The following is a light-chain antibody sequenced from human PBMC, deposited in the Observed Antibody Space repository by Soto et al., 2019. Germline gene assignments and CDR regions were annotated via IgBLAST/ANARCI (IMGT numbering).Light chain of an antibody. CDR2: HTS. J-gene: IGKJ4*01. Sequence: IVMTQSPATLSVSPGESATLSCRASQSISGNVAWYQQKPGLAPRLLIYHTSTRATGVPARFSGSGSGTEFSLTISSLQSEDSAVYFCQRYDNWPLTFGGGTKVEIK. CDR3: QRYDNWPLT. CDR1: QSISGN. V-gene: IGKV3-15*01.